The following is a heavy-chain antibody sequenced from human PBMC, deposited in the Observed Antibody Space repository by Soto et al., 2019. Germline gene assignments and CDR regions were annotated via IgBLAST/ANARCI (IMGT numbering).Heavy chain of an antibody. Sequence: ASVKVSCKASGYTFTSYAMHWVRQAPGQRLEWMGWINAGNGNTKYSQKFQGRVTITRDTSASTAYMELSSLRSEDTAVYYCAGSSSYGSYYYGMDVWGQGTTVTVSS. V-gene: IGHV1-3*01. J-gene: IGHJ6*02. CDR1: GYTFTSYA. CDR2: INAGNGNT. D-gene: IGHD6-6*01. CDR3: AGSSSYGSYYYGMDV.